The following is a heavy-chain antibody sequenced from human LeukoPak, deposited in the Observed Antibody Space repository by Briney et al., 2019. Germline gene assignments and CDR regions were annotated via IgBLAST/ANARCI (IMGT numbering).Heavy chain of an antibody. D-gene: IGHD3-3*01. J-gene: IGHJ4*02. Sequence: PGGSLRLSCAASGFTFSSYAMSWVRQAPGKGLEWVSAISGSGGSTYYADSVKGRFTLSRDNSKNTLYLQMNSLRAEDTAVYYCAKDYDFWSGFDYWGQGTLVTVSS. CDR2: ISGSGGST. CDR1: GFTFSSYA. CDR3: AKDYDFWSGFDY. V-gene: IGHV3-23*01.